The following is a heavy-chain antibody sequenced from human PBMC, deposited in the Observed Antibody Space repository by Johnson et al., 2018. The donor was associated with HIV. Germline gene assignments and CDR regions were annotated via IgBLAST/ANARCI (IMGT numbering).Heavy chain of an antibody. CDR1: GFTFSSYA. CDR3: AKEEGLAAAGTGEAFDI. J-gene: IGHJ3*02. D-gene: IGHD6-13*01. Sequence: QVQLVESGGGVVQPGRSLRLSCAASGFTFSSYAFHWVRQAPAKGLEWVASISYDGSDKYHADSVKGRFTISRDSSKNTLYLQMNSLRAEDTALYYCAKEEGLAAAGTGEAFDIWGQGTMVTVSS. CDR2: ISYDGSDK. V-gene: IGHV3-30*04.